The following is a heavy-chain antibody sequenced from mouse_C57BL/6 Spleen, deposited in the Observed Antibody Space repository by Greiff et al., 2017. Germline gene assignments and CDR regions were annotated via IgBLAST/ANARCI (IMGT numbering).Heavy chain of an antibody. D-gene: IGHD3-2*02. J-gene: IGHJ2*01. CDR2: ISSGGSYT. Sequence: DVKLVESGGDLVKPGGSLKLSCAASGFTFSSYGMSWVRQTPDKRLEWVATISSGGSYTYYPDSVKGRFTISRDNAKNTLYLQMSSLKSEDTAMYYCARQTAQGYFDYWGQGTTLTVSS. V-gene: IGHV5-6*02. CDR3: ARQTAQGYFDY. CDR1: GFTFSSYG.